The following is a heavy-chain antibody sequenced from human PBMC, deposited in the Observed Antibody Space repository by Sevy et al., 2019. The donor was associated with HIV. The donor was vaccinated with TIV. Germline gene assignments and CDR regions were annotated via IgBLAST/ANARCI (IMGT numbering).Heavy chain of an antibody. Sequence: GVSLRLSCTASGFAFTNYYPMHWVRQAPGKGLEWVALISYDGSDKFYADSVKGRFTITRDNFKNTLYLQMNGLTTEDTAVYYCARPRANYVDHYFFYAMDVWGQGTTVTVSS. CDR3: ARPRANYVDHYFFYAMDV. CDR2: ISYDGSDK. J-gene: IGHJ6*02. CDR1: GFAFTNYY. V-gene: IGHV3-30-3*01. D-gene: IGHD4-17*01.